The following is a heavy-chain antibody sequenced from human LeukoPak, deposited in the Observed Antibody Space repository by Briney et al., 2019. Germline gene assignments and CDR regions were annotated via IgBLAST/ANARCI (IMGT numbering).Heavy chain of an antibody. D-gene: IGHD6-19*01. CDR3: ARDLYSSGWYGDYYYYGMDV. Sequence: TGGSLRLSCAASGFTVSSNYMSWVRQAPGKGLEWVSVIYSGGSTYYADSVKGRFTISRDNSKNTLYLQMNSLRAEDTAVYYCARDLYSSGWYGDYYYYGMDVWGQGTTVTVSS. J-gene: IGHJ6*02. CDR2: IYSGGST. CDR1: GFTVSSNY. V-gene: IGHV3-53*01.